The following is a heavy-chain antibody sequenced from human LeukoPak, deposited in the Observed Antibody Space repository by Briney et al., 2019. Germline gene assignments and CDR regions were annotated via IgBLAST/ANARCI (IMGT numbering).Heavy chain of an antibody. Sequence: ASETLSLTCAVYGGSFSGYYWSWIRQPPGKGLEWIGEINHSGSTNYNPSLKSRVTISVDTSKNQFSLKLSSVTAADTAVYYCARGPSYIDYWGRGTLVTVSS. CDR2: INHSGST. D-gene: IGHD2-2*02. CDR1: GGSFSGYY. V-gene: IGHV4-34*01. CDR3: ARGPSYIDY. J-gene: IGHJ4*02.